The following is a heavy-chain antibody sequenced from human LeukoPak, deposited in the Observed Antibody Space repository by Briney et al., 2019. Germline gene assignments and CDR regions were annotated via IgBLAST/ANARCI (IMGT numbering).Heavy chain of an antibody. J-gene: IGHJ4*01. CDR1: GFSFGSYW. Sequence: GGSLRLSCAASGFSFGSYWMTWVRQAPGKGLEWVANIKEDGSEKYYVDSVKGRFTIFRDNARNALYLQMNSLRAEDTAVYYCARTPPGRDTSGYIDYWGHGTLVTVSS. D-gene: IGHD3-22*01. V-gene: IGHV3-7*01. CDR3: ARTPPGRDTSGYIDY. CDR2: IKEDGSEK.